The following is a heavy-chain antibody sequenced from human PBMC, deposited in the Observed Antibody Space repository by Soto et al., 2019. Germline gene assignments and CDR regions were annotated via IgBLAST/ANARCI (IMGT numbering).Heavy chain of an antibody. D-gene: IGHD3-3*01. V-gene: IGHV1-69*13. CDR2: IIPIFGTA. J-gene: IGHJ6*02. CDR1: GGTFSSYA. Sequence: SVKVSCKASGGTFSSYAISWVRQAPGQGLEWMGGIIPIFGTANYAQKFQGRVTITADESTSTAYMELSSLRSEDTAVYYCAREGEAAFFGVVTAYIPHGGIDVWGQGTTVTVSS. CDR3: AREGEAAFFGVVTAYIPHGGIDV.